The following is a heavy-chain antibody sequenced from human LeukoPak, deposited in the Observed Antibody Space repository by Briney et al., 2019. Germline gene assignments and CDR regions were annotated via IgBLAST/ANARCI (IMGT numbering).Heavy chain of an antibody. CDR2: INHSGST. D-gene: IGHD3-3*01. V-gene: IGHV4-34*01. Sequence: SETLSLTCAVYGGSFSGYYWSWIRQPPGKGLEWIGEINHSGSTNYNPSLKSRVTISVDTSKNQSSLKLSSVTAADTAVYYCAGTEATRITIFGVGGPFDPWGQGTLVTVSS. J-gene: IGHJ5*02. CDR3: AGTEATRITIFGVGGPFDP. CDR1: GGSFSGYY.